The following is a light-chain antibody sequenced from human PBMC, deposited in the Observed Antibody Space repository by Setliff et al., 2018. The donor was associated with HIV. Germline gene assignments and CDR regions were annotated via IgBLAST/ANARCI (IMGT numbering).Light chain of an antibody. Sequence: QSALAQPASVSGSPGQSITISCTGSSSDIGDYESVSWYQQHPGEVPKLMIYDVTKRPSGVSNRFSASKSGNTASLTISGLQAEDEAHYCCSYAGGDTWIFGGGT. CDR2: DVT. CDR3: CSYAGGDTWI. CDR1: SSDIGDYES. V-gene: IGLV2-23*02. J-gene: IGLJ2*01.